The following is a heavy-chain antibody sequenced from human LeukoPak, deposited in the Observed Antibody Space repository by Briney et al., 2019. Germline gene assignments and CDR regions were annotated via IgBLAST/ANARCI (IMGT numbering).Heavy chain of an antibody. CDR3: AREHDYGDSGGY. Sequence: GASVKVSCKASGYTFTGYYMHWVRQAPGQGLEWMGRINPNSGGTNYAQKFQGRVTMTRDTSISTAYMELSRLRSDDTAVYYCAREHDYGDSGGYWGQGTLATVSS. J-gene: IGHJ4*02. CDR2: INPNSGGT. D-gene: IGHD4-17*01. V-gene: IGHV1-2*06. CDR1: GYTFTGYY.